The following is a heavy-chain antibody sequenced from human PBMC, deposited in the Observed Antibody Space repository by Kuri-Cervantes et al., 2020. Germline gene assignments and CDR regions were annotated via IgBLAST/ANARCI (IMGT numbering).Heavy chain of an antibody. J-gene: IGHJ4*02. Sequence: ASVKVSCKASGYTFTSYYMHWVRQAPGQGLEWMGIINPSGGSTSYAQKSRGRVTMTRDTSTSTVYMELSSLRSEDTAVYYCAREVATTFDYWGQGTLVTVSS. CDR2: INPSGGST. V-gene: IGHV1-46*01. CDR1: GYTFTSYY. CDR3: AREVATTFDY. D-gene: IGHD5-12*01.